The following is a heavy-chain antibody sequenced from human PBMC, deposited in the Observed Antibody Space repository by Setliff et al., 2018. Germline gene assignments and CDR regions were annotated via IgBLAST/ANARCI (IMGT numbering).Heavy chain of an antibody. V-gene: IGHV4-61*02. Sequence: TLSLTCTVSGGSISSGSYYWSWIRQPAGKGLEWIGRIYTSGSTNYNPSLKSRVTISIDTSKNQFSLKLSSVTAADTAVYYCARDFDSSGNFDYWGQGTLVTVS. CDR3: ARDFDSSGNFDY. CDR2: IYTSGST. D-gene: IGHD3-22*01. J-gene: IGHJ4*02. CDR1: GGSISSGSYY.